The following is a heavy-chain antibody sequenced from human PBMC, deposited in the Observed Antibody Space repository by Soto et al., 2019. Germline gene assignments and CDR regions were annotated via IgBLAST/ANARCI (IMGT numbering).Heavy chain of an antibody. V-gene: IGHV1-3*01. Sequence: GASVKVSCKASGGTFSSYAISWVRQAPGQGLEWMGWINAGDGNTRYSQKFQGRVTITRDTSANTAYMELSSLTSEDTAMYYCAALKGVFDYWGQGTLVTVSS. D-gene: IGHD2-8*01. J-gene: IGHJ4*02. CDR3: AALKGVFDY. CDR2: INAGDGNT. CDR1: GGTFSSYA.